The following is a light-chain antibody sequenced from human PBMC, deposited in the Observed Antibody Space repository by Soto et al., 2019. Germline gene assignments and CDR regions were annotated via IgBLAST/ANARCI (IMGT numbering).Light chain of an antibody. CDR3: QQYHNWPPQYT. CDR2: GAS. V-gene: IGKV3-15*01. J-gene: IGKJ2*01. Sequence: EIVMTQSPASLSVSPGDGATVSCRASQSVASNVAWYQQKPGQGPRLLIHGASTRAAGVPARFSGSGSGTDFTLSICSLQSEDFAVYYCQQYHNWPPQYTFGQGTTLQIK. CDR1: QSVASN.